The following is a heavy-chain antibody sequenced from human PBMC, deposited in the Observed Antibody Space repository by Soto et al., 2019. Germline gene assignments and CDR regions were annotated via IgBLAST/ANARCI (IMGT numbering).Heavy chain of an antibody. J-gene: IGHJ4*02. CDR3: TRQVGNSYASYY. CDR2: IRSKANSYAT. D-gene: IGHD5-18*01. V-gene: IGHV3-73*01. CDR1: GFTFSGSA. Sequence: GGSLRLSCAASGFTFSGSAMHWVRQASGKGLEWVGRIRSKANSYATAYAASAKGRFTISRDDSKNTAYLQMNSLKTEDTAVYYCTRQVGNSYASYYWGQGTLVTVSS.